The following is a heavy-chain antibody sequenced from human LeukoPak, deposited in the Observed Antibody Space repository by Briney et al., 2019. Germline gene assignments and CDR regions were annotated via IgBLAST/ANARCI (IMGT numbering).Heavy chain of an antibody. CDR2: IIPIFGTA. Sequence: WASVKVSCKASGGTFSSYAISWVRQAPGQGLEWMGRIIPIFGTANYAQKFQGRVTITTDESTSTAYMELSSLRSEDTAVYYCARDRLGYSSFGGDYWGQGILVTASS. J-gene: IGHJ4*02. CDR3: ARDRLGYSSFGGDY. D-gene: IGHD6-19*01. V-gene: IGHV1-69*05. CDR1: GGTFSSYA.